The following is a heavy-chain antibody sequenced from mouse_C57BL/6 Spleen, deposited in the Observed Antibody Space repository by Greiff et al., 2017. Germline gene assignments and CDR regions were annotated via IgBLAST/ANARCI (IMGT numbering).Heavy chain of an antibody. CDR3: ASGGNNNWTYFDY. CDR2: IYPRSGNT. CDR1: GYTFTSYG. V-gene: IGHV1-81*01. D-gene: IGHD4-1*02. J-gene: IGHJ2*01. Sequence: VQLQQSGAELARPGASVKLSCKASGYTFTSYGIRWVKQRTGQGLEWIGEIYPRSGNTYYNEKFKGKATLTADKSSSTAYMELRSLTSEDSAVYFCASGGNNNWTYFDYWGQGTTLTVSS.